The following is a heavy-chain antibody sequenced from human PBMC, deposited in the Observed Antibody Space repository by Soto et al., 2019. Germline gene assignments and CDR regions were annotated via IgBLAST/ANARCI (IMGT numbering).Heavy chain of an antibody. CDR2: ISYDGSNK. Sequence: GGSLRLSCAASGFTFSSYGMHWVRQAPGKGLEWVAVISYDGSNKYYADSVKGRFTISRDNSKNTLYLQMNSLRGEDTAVYYCAKEGQLWVYYYYGMDVWGQGTTVTVSS. CDR3: AKEGQLWVYYYYGMDV. CDR1: GFTFSSYG. J-gene: IGHJ6*02. D-gene: IGHD5-18*01. V-gene: IGHV3-30*18.